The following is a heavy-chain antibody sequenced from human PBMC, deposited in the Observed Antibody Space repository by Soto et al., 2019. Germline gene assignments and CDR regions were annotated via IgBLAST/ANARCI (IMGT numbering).Heavy chain of an antibody. Sequence: ASVKVSCKASGYTFTSYGISWVRQAPGQGLEWMGWISAYNGNTNYAQKLQGRVTMTTDTSTSTAYMELRSLRSDDTAVYYCARDIVVVPAASSSDYYGMDVWGQGTTVTVSS. J-gene: IGHJ6*02. CDR1: GYTFTSYG. V-gene: IGHV1-18*01. CDR3: ARDIVVVPAASSSDYYGMDV. CDR2: ISAYNGNT. D-gene: IGHD2-2*01.